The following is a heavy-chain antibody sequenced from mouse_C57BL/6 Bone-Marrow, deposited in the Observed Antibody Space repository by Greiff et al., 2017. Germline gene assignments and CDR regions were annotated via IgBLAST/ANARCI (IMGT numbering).Heavy chain of an antibody. J-gene: IGHJ1*03. CDR2: IYPRSGNT. D-gene: IGHD1-1*01. CDR1: GYTFTSYG. CDR3: ASPYYYGSSYKYFDV. Sequence: QVHVKQSGAELARPGASVKLSCKASGYTFTSYGISWVKQRTGQGLEWIGEIYPRSGNTYYNEKFKGKATLTADKSSSTAYMELRSLTSEDSAVYFCASPYYYGSSYKYFDVWGTGTTVTVSS. V-gene: IGHV1-81*01.